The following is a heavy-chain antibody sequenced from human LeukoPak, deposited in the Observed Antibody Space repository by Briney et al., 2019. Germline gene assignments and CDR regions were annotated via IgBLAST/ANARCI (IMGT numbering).Heavy chain of an antibody. V-gene: IGHV1-69*13. CDR2: IIPIFGTA. CDR1: GGTFRSYA. D-gene: IGHD5-12*01. CDR3: ARVERYSMSSDY. J-gene: IGHJ4*02. Sequence: SVKVSCKASGGTFRSYAISWVRQAPGQGLEWMGGIIPIFGTANYAQKFQGRVTITADESTGTAYMELSSLRSEDTAVYYCARVERYSMSSDYWGQGTLVTVSS.